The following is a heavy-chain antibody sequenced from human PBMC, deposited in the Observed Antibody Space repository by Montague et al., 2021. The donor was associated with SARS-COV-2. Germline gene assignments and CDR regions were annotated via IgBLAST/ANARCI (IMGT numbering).Heavy chain of an antibody. D-gene: IGHD5/OR15-5a*01. V-gene: IGHV4-39*01. CDR2: IYYSGST. CDR3: ARLYDSSSYYYGMDV. J-gene: IGHJ6*02. CDR1: GGSTSSSSYY. Sequence: SETRSLTCTVSGGSTSSSSYYWGWIRQPPGKGLEWIGSIYYSGSTYYNPSLKSRVTISVDTSKNQFSLKLSSVTAADTAVYYCARLYDSSSYYYGMDVWGQGATVTVSS.